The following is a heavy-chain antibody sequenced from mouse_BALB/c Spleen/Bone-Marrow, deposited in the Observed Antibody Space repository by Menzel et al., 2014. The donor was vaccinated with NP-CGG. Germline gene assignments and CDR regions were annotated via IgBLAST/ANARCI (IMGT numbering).Heavy chain of an antibody. D-gene: IGHD2-14*01. Sequence: VQLQQSGAELVKPGASVKLSCKASGYTFTSYWMHWVKQRPGQGLEWIGEINPSNGRTNYNEKSKSKATLTVDKSSSTAYMQLSSLTSEDSAVYYCARGYFAYWGQGTLVTVSA. CDR2: INPSNGRT. J-gene: IGHJ3*01. V-gene: IGHV1S81*02. CDR1: GYTFTSYW. CDR3: ARGYFAY.